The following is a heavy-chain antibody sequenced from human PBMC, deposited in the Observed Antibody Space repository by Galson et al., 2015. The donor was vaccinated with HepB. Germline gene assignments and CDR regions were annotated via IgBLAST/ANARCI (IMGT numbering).Heavy chain of an antibody. CDR1: GYPFTNYA. D-gene: IGHD2-15*01. Sequence: SVKVSCKASGYPFTNYAIHWVRQAPGQGLEWMGWINTNTGSPTYGQAFTRRFVFSLDTSVSTTYLQINSLRAEDAALYFCARIDRRFPRATFSYFYYYGLDVWGQGTTVTVSS. CDR3: ARIDRRFPRATFSYFYYYGLDV. V-gene: IGHV7-4-1*02. CDR2: INTNTGSP. J-gene: IGHJ6*02.